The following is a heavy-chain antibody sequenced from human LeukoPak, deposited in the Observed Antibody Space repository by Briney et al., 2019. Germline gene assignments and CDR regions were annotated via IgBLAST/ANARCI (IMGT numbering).Heavy chain of an antibody. CDR3: ARSPAAGHFDY. D-gene: IGHD6-13*01. Sequence: ASVKVSCKASGYTFTSYYMHWVRQAPGRGLEWMGIINPSGGSTSYAQKFQGRVTMTRDTSTSTVYMELSSLRSEDTAVYYCARSPAAGHFDYWGQGTLVTVSS. CDR2: INPSGGST. CDR1: GYTFTSYY. V-gene: IGHV1-46*01. J-gene: IGHJ4*02.